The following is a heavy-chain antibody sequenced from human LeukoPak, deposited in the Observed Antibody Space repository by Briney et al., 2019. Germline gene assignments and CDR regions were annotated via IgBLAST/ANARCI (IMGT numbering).Heavy chain of an antibody. D-gene: IGHD2-21*01. CDR3: AKRPSAYCFEGGCYFTY. CDR1: GFTFSNYA. V-gene: IGHV3-23*01. Sequence: PGGSLRLSCAASGFTFSNYAMSWVRQAPGRGLEWVSAISGSGANTYYADSVKGRFTISRDNAKDTLYLQMNTLRAEDTAVYYCAKRPSAYCFEGGCYFTYWGQGTLVIVSS. J-gene: IGHJ4*02. CDR2: ISGSGANT.